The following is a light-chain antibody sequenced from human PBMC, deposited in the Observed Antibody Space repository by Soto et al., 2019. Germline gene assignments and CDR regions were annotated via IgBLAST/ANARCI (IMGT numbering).Light chain of an antibody. J-gene: IGKJ1*01. CDR1: QDISTY. Sequence: AILMTQAPSSFSASTGDRVTITCRASQDISTYLAWYQQKAGKAPKRLIYAASTLQTGVPSRFSGSASGTDFTLTISYLQSEDVAAYYCRQYYSYPRTFGQGTKVEIK. CDR2: AAS. V-gene: IGKV1-8*01. CDR3: RQYYSYPRT.